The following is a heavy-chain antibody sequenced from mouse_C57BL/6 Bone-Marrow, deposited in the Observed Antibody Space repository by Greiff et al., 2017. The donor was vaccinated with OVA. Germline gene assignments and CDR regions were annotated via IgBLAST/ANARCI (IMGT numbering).Heavy chain of an antibody. D-gene: IGHD1-1*01. Sequence: EVQLQQSGPVLVKPGASVKMSCKASGYTFTDYYMNWVKQSHGKSLEWIGVINPYNGGTSYNQKFKGKATLTVDKSSSTAYMELNSLTSEDSAVYYCARPIYYGSSYDYFDYWGQGTTLTVSS. CDR2: INPYNGGT. CDR1: GYTFTDYY. J-gene: IGHJ2*01. V-gene: IGHV1-19*01. CDR3: ARPIYYGSSYDYFDY.